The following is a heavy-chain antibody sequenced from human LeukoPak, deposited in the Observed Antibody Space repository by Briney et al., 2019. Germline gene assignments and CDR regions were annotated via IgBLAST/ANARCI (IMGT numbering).Heavy chain of an antibody. D-gene: IGHD3-10*01. CDR3: ARGQYGSGIVY. J-gene: IGHJ4*02. CDR1: GGSISSGDYY. CDR2: ISSRGRT. Sequence: KTSQTLSLTCTVSGGSISSGDYYWSWIRQPPGKGLESIGYISSRGRTYYKPSLKSRITVSMDTAKNQFSLRLSSLTAADAAVYYCARGQYGSGIVYWGQGTLVTVSS. V-gene: IGHV4-30-4*01.